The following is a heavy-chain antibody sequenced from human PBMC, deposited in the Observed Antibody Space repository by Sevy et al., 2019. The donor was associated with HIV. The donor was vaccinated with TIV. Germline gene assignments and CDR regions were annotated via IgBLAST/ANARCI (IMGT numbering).Heavy chain of an antibody. CDR3: ARPRANYADHYFCYAMDV. D-gene: IGHD4-17*01. CDR1: GFAFTNSYA. CDR2: ISYDGSDK. Sequence: GESLKISCTASGFAFTNSYAMHWVRQATGKGLEWMALISYDGSDKFYADSVKGGFTITRDNFKNTLYLQMNGLTTEETGVYYCARPRANYADHYFCYAMDVWGQGTTVTVSS. J-gene: IGHJ6*02. V-gene: IGHV3-30-3*01.